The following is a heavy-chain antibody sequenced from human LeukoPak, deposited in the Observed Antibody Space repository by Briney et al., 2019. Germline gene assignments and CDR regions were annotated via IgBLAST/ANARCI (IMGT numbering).Heavy chain of an antibody. CDR2: ISSSSSYI. CDR1: GFTFSSYS. D-gene: IGHD6-19*01. V-gene: IGHV3-21*04. Sequence: GGSLRLSCAASGFTFSSYSMNWVRQAPGKGLEWVSSISSSSSYIYYADSVKGRFTISRDNAKNSLYLQMNSLRAEDTALYYCAKGSGIAVAGTGFDYWGQGTLVTVSS. CDR3: AKGSGIAVAGTGFDY. J-gene: IGHJ4*02.